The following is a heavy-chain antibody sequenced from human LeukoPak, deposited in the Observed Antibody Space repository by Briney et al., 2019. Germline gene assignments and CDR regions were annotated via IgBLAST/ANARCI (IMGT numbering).Heavy chain of an antibody. Sequence: EASVKVSCKASGYTFTGYYMHWVRQAPGQGLEWMGWINPNSGGTNYAQKFQGWVTMTRDTSISTAYMELSRLRSDDTAVYYCARALPLRFLEWPAPYFDYWGQGTLVTVSS. CDR2: INPNSGGT. V-gene: IGHV1-2*04. J-gene: IGHJ4*02. CDR1: GYTFTGYY. D-gene: IGHD3-3*01. CDR3: ARALPLRFLEWPAPYFDY.